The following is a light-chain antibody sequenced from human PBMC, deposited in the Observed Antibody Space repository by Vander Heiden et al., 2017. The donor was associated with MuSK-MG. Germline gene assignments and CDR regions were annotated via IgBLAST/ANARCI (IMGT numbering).Light chain of an antibody. Sequence: LSLGERATINCKSSQSVLHSFNNKNALAWYQQKPGQPPNLLIYWASTRVSQVPDRFSGCGPGSDFTLTISSLLVEDVAVYYCRGDVAPGYTFGQGTKMEIK. J-gene: IGKJ2*01. CDR3: RGDVAPGYT. CDR1: QSVLHSFNNKNA. V-gene: IGKV4-1*01. CDR2: WAS.